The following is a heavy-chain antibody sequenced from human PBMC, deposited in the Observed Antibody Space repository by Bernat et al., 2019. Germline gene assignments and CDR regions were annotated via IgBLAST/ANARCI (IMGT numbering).Heavy chain of an antibody. CDR2: ISSSSSTI. D-gene: IGHD3-3*01. Sequence: EVQLVESGGGLVQPGGSLRLSCAASGFTFSSYSMNWVRQAPGKGLEWVAYISSSSSTIYYADSVKGRFTISRDNAKNSLYLQMNSLRAEDTAVYYCARAEKTYDFWSGYYAPCYFDYWGQRALVTVSS. J-gene: IGHJ4*02. V-gene: IGHV3-48*01. CDR1: GFTFSSYS. CDR3: ARAEKTYDFWSGYYAPCYFDY.